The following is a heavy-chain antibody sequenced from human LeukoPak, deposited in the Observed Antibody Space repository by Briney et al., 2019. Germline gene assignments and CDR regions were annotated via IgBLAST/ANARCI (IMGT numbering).Heavy chain of an antibody. D-gene: IGHD3/OR15-3a*01. CDR3: AKDLDWLLILSAFDI. CDR1: GFTFSSYA. CDR2: ISGSGGST. Sequence: PPGGSLRLSCAASGFTFSSYAMSWVRQAPGKGLEWVSAISGSGGSTYYADSVKGRFTISRDNSRNTLYLQMNSLRAEDTAVYYCAKDLDWLLILSAFDIWGQGTMVTVSS. J-gene: IGHJ3*02. V-gene: IGHV3-23*01.